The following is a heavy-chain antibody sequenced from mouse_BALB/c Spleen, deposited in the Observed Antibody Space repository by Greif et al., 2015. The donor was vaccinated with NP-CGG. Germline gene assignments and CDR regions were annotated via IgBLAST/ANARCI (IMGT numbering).Heavy chain of an antibody. J-gene: IGHJ2*01. V-gene: IGHV1-4*01. CDR2: INPSSGYT. CDR1: GYTFTSYT. D-gene: IGHD1-1*01. Sequence: QVQLQQSGAELARPGASVKMSFKASGYTFTSYTMHRVKQRPGQGLEWIGYINPSSGYTNYNQKFKDKATLTADKSSSTAYMQLSSLTSEDSAVYYCAREYYGSSPFDYWGQGTTLTVSS. CDR3: AREYYGSSPFDY.